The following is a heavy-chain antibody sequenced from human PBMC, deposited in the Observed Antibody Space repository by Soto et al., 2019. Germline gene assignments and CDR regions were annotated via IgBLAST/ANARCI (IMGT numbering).Heavy chain of an antibody. V-gene: IGHV4-30-4*01. J-gene: IGHJ5*01. CDR2: IYKSATT. Sequence: AWETLSLTCSVSGDSISNLDYFWAWIRQPPGQALEYIGYIYKSATTYYNPSFESRVAISVDTSKSQFSLNVTSVTAADTAVYFCARGRYCLTGRCFPNWFDSWGQGALVTVSS. CDR1: GDSISNLDYF. CDR3: ARGRYCLTGRCFPNWFDS. D-gene: IGHD7-27*01.